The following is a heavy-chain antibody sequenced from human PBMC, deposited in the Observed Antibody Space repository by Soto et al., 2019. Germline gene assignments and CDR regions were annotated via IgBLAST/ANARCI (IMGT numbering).Heavy chain of an antibody. V-gene: IGHV3-74*01. D-gene: IGHD6-13*01. CDR2: INSDGSST. J-gene: IGHJ6*03. CDR3: ARSGSSWSTYYYDYMDV. CDR1: GFTFSSYW. Sequence: EVQLVESGGGLVQPGGSLRISCAASGFTFSSYWMHWVRQAPGKGLVWVSRINSDGSSTSYADSVKGRFTISRDNAKNTLYLQMNSLRAEDTAVYYCARSGSSWSTYYYDYMDVWGKGTTVTVSS.